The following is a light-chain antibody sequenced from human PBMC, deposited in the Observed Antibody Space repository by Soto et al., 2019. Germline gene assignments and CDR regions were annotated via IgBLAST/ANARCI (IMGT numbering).Light chain of an antibody. CDR3: LVVYSGVVV. CDR2: DTN. CDR1: TGPVTSGHS. J-gene: IGLJ2*01. Sequence: QAVVTQEPSLTVSPGGTVTLTCASSTGPVTSGHSPYWFQQKPGQAPRTLIYDTNNKYSWTPARFSASLLGGKAALTLSGAQPEDEAEYYCLVVYSGVVVFGGGTKVTVL. V-gene: IGLV7-46*01.